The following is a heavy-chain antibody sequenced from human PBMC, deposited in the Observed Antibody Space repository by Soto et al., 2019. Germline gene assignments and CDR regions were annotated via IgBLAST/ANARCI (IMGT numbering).Heavy chain of an antibody. D-gene: IGHD2-2*01. CDR3: AKDNCVSTSCYRLYNWFDP. Sequence: QVQLVESGGGVVQPGRSLRLSCVASGFTFSSYGMHWVRQAPGKGLEWVAVIAYDGSNKYYADSVKGRFTISRDNSKNTLYLLMNSLRAEDTAVYYCAKDNCVSTSCYRLYNWFDPWGQGTLVTVSS. CDR1: GFTFSSYG. J-gene: IGHJ5*02. V-gene: IGHV3-30*18. CDR2: IAYDGSNK.